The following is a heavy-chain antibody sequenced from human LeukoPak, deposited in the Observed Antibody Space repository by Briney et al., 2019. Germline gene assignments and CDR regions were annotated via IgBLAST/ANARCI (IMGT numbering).Heavy chain of an antibody. CDR1: GGSISSSSYY. V-gene: IGHV4-39*07. J-gene: IGHJ6*03. D-gene: IGHD3-3*01. CDR3: ARAYYDFWSGTPTPYMDV. CDR2: IYYSGST. Sequence: PSETLSLTCTVSGGSISSSSYYWGWIRQPPGKGLEWIGSIYYSGSTYYNPSLKSRVTISVDTSKNQFSLKLSSVTAADTAVYYCARAYYDFWSGTPTPYMDVWGKGTTVTVSS.